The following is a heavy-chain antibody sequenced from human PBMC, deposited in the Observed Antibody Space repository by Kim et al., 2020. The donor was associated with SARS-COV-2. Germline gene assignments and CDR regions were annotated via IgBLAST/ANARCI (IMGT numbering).Heavy chain of an antibody. V-gene: IGHV1-46*01. J-gene: IGHJ5*02. CDR2: INPSGTSA. Sequence: ASVKVSCKASGFPFTSHYAHWVRQAPGQGLEWMALINPSGTSAAYAQRFQGRVTVTRDTSTNTDYMELSSLRSDDTAVYFCARDNSMNDLSWWFDPWGQG. CDR3: ARDNSMNDLSWWFDP. D-gene: IGHD1-1*01. CDR1: GFPFTSHY.